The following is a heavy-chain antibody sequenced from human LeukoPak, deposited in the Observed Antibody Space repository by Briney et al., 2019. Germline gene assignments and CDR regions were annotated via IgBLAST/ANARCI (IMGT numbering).Heavy chain of an antibody. D-gene: IGHD3-3*01. V-gene: IGHV3-23*01. CDR2: VSDSGGSA. J-gene: IGHJ4*02. Sequence: PGGSLRLSCAASGFTFRDHGMSWVRQATGKGLEWVSVVSDSGGSAYYADSVKGRFTISRDNSKNTLYLQMNGLRAEDTAVYYCAPDLRGAAWSLDYWGQGTLVTVSS. CDR3: APDLRGAAWSLDY. CDR1: GFTFRDHG.